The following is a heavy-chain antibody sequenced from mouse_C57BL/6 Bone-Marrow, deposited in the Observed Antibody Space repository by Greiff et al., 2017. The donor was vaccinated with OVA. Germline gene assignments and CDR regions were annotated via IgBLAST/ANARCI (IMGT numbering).Heavy chain of an antibody. Sequence: VQLQQSGAELVKPGASVKMSCKASGYTFTTYPIEWMKQNHGKSLEWIGNFHPYNDDTKYNEKFKGKATLTVEKSSSTVYLELSRLTSDDSAFYSCARPGDYDGDWFAYWGQVTLVTVSA. D-gene: IGHD2-4*01. CDR2: FHPYNDDT. CDR1: GYTFTTYP. V-gene: IGHV1-47*01. CDR3: ARPGDYDGDWFAY. J-gene: IGHJ3*01.